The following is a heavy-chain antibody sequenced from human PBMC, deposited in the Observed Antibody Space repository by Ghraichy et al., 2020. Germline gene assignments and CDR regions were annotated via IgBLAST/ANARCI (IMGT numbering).Heavy chain of an antibody. CDR1: GGTFSSYA. CDR3: ARVPPHIVVVTAIPGSSWFDP. V-gene: IGHV1-69*13. Sequence: SVKVSCKASGGTFSSYAISWVRQAPGQGLEWMGGIIPVFGTANYAQKFQGRVTITADESTSTAYMELSSLRSEDTAVYYCARVPPHIVVVTAIPGSSWFDPWGQGTLVTVSS. CDR2: IIPVFGTA. J-gene: IGHJ5*02. D-gene: IGHD2-21*02.